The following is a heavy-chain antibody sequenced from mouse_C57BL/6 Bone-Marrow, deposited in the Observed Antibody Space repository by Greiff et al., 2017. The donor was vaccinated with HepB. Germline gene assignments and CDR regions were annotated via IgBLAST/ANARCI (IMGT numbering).Heavy chain of an antibody. CDR2: IDPSDSYT. V-gene: IGHV1-59*01. CDR1: GYTFTSYW. CDR3: AYDYDWFAY. D-gene: IGHD2-4*01. Sequence: QVQLKQPGAELVRPGTSVKLSCKASGYTFTSYWLHWVKQRPGQGLEWIGVIDPSDSYTNYNQKFKGKATLTVDTSSSTAYMQLSSLTSEDSAVYYCAYDYDWFAYWGQGTLVTVSA. J-gene: IGHJ3*01.